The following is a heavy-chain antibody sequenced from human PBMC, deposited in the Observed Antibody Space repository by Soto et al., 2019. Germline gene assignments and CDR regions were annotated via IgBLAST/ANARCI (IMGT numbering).Heavy chain of an antibody. V-gene: IGHV3-66*01. CDR2: IYSGGST. CDR3: ARDVRFGELSENWFDP. D-gene: IGHD3-10*01. Sequence: EVQLVESGGGLVQPGGSLRLSCAASGFTVSSNYMSWVRQAPGKGLEWVSVIYSGGSTYYADSVKGRFTISRDNSKNTLYLQMNGLRAEDTAVYYCARDVRFGELSENWFDPWGQGTLVTVSS. J-gene: IGHJ5*02. CDR1: GFTVSSNY.